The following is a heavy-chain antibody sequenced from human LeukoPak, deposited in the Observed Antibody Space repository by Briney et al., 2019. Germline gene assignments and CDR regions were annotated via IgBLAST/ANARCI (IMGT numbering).Heavy chain of an antibody. Sequence: SETLSLTCTVSGGSISSYYWSWIRQPPGKGLEWIGYIYYSGSTNYNPSLKSRVTISVDTSKNQFSLKLSSVTAADTAVYYCARESMVRGGFDYWGQGTLVTVSS. CDR1: GGSISSYY. D-gene: IGHD3-10*01. CDR2: IYYSGST. V-gene: IGHV4-59*12. CDR3: ARESMVRGGFDY. J-gene: IGHJ4*02.